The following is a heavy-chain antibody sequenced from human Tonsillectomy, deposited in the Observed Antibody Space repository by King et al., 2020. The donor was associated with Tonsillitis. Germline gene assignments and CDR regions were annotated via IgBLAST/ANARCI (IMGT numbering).Heavy chain of an antibody. Sequence: QLQESGPGLVKPSETLSLTCTVSGGSISSYYWSWIRQPPGKGLEWIGYIYYIGSTNYNPSLKSRVTISVDTSKNQFSLKGTSVTAADTATYSCARVHSGGWGYFDLWGRGTLVTVSS. CDR2: IYYIGST. CDR3: ARVHSGGWGYFDL. CDR1: GGSISSYY. J-gene: IGHJ2*01. D-gene: IGHD6-25*01. V-gene: IGHV4-59*01.